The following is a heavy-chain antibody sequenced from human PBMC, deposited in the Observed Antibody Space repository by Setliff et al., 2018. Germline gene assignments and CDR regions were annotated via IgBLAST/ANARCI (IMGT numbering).Heavy chain of an antibody. Sequence: PSETLSLTCGASGGTFSHYYWTWIRQSPWKGLEWIGEINHTGSTNYNPSLKSRVTISVDTSKNQFSLKLKPVTAADAAVYFCARESATVGEFPLYYFDKWGQGIPVTVSS. J-gene: IGHJ4*02. V-gene: IGHV4-34*01. CDR1: GGTFSHYY. CDR3: ARESATVGEFPLYYFDK. D-gene: IGHD3-10*01. CDR2: INHTGST.